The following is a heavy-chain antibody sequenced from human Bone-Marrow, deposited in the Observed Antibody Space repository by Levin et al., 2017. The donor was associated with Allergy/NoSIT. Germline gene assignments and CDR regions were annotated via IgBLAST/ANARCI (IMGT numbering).Heavy chain of an antibody. CDR3: ARAIASGGNSYYYYYMDV. D-gene: IGHD4-23*01. J-gene: IGHJ6*03. CDR1: GGSISGYY. CDR2: IYYSGST. V-gene: IGHV4-59*01. Sequence: SQTLSLTCTVSGGSISGYYWSWIRQPPEKGLEWIGYIYYSGSTKYNASLKSRVTISVDTSTNQFSLKLTSVTAADTAVYYCARAIASGGNSYYYYYMDVWGKGTTVTVSS.